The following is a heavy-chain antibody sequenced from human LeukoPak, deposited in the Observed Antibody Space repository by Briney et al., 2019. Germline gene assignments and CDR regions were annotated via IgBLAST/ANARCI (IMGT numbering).Heavy chain of an antibody. J-gene: IGHJ5*02. CDR3: ARDRVIGGWSDP. D-gene: IGHD2/OR15-2a*01. CDR1: GFTFSSYS. V-gene: IGHV3-21*01. Sequence: GGSLRLSCAASGFTFSSYSMNWVRQAPGKGLEWVSSISSSSSYIYYADSVKGRFTISRDNAKNSLYLQMNSLRAEDTAVYYCARDRVIGGWSDPWGQGTLVTVSS. CDR2: ISSSSSYI.